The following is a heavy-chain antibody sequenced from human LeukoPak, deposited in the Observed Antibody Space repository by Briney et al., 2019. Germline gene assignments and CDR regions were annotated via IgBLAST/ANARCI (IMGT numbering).Heavy chain of an antibody. CDR2: IRWDIGST. D-gene: IGHD2/OR15-2a*01. V-gene: IGHV3-43*01. CDR1: GFTFDDYT. CDR3: AKSASRLVSDYYYYMDV. J-gene: IGHJ6*03. Sequence: GGSLRLSCAASGFTFDDYTMEWVRQAPGRGLEWVSLIRWDIGSTYYADSVKGRFTISRDNSKNSLYLQMNSLRSEDAALYYCAKSASRLVSDYYYYMDVWGKGTTVTVSS.